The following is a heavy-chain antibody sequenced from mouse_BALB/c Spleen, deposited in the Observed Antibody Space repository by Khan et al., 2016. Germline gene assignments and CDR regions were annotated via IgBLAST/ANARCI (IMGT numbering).Heavy chain of an antibody. CDR3: ASTVVADFDY. Sequence: VQLQQSGAELVKPGASVKLSCTASCFNIKDTYMHWVKQRHEPGPEWIGRIDPANGNTKYDAEFQGTATINADTSSNTAYLQLSSLTSEDTAVYYCASTVVADFDYWGQGTTLTVSS. CDR2: IDPANGNT. D-gene: IGHD1-1*01. CDR1: CFNIKDTY. V-gene: IGHV14-3*02. J-gene: IGHJ2*01.